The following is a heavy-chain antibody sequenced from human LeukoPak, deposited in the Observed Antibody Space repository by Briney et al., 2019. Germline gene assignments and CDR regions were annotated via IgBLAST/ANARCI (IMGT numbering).Heavy chain of an antibody. J-gene: IGHJ4*02. Sequence: SETLSLTCAVYGGSFSGDYWSWIRQPPGKGLEWIGEINHSGSTNYNPSLKSRVTISVDTSKNQFSLKLSSVTAADTAVYYCARSYAHDYWGQGTQVTVSS. CDR2: INHSGST. CDR3: ARSYAHDY. V-gene: IGHV4-34*01. D-gene: IGHD2-2*01. CDR1: GGSFSGDY.